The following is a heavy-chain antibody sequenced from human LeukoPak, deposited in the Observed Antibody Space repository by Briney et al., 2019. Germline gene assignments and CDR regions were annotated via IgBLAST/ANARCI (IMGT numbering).Heavy chain of an antibody. CDR1: GFTFSGYA. J-gene: IGHJ4*02. V-gene: IGHV3-33*01. D-gene: IGHD3-10*01. CDR2: IWYDGSNK. CDR3: AIETLTYINDTGSRH. Sequence: GGSLRHSCAASGFTFSGYAVLWVRQAPGKGLEWVAVIWYDGSNKYYADSVKGRFTISRDNSKNTLYLQMNSLRAEDTAVYYCAIETLTYINDTGSRHWGQGTLVTVSS.